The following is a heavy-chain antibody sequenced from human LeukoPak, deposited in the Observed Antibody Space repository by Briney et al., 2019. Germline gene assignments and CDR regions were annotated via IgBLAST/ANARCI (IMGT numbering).Heavy chain of an antibody. J-gene: IGHJ4*02. CDR3: ATESVDLFDY. D-gene: IGHD4-23*01. Sequence: RSGGSLRLSCAASGFTFSEVLMSWVRQAPGKGLEWVGRVRRESDGGTAEYTAPVKGRFTISRDDSKNTLYLEMNSLKTEDTAVYYCATESVDLFDYWGQGTLVTVSS. CDR1: GFTFSEVL. CDR2: VRRESDGGTA. V-gene: IGHV3-15*01.